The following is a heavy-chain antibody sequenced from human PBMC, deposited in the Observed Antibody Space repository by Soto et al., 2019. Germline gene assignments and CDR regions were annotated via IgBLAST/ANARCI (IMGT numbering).Heavy chain of an antibody. CDR1: GFTFSSYA. D-gene: IGHD6-6*01. V-gene: IGHV3-23*01. CDR2: ISGSGGST. J-gene: IGHJ4*02. CDR3: AKWGIRSIAAQIDY. Sequence: GGSLRLSCAASGFTFSSYAMSWVRQAPGEGLEWVSAISGSGGSTYYADSVKGRFTISRDNSKNTLYLQMNSLRAEDTAVYYCAKWGIRSIAAQIDYWGQGTLVTVSS.